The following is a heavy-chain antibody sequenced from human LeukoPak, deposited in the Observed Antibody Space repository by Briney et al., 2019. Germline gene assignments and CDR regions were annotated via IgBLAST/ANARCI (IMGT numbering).Heavy chain of an antibody. CDR2: IKQDGSEK. D-gene: IGHD5-24*01. CDR1: GFTFNNAW. CDR3: ARETEMANLDY. Sequence: PGGSLRLSCAASGFTFNNAWMSWVRQAPGKGLEWVANIKQDGSEKYYVDSVKGRFTISRDNAKKSLYLQMNSLRAEDTAVYYCARETEMANLDYWGQGTLVTVSS. V-gene: IGHV3-7*04. J-gene: IGHJ4*02.